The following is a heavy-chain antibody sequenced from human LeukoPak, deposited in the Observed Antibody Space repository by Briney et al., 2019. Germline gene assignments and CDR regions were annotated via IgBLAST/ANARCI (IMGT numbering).Heavy chain of an antibody. J-gene: IGHJ4*02. CDR3: ARDKWLTTAHYFDY. CDR2: ISSSSSYI. Sequence: PGGSLRLSCAASGFIFSRYSMNWVRQAPGKGLEWVSSISSSSSYIYYADSVKGRYNVSRDNAKNSVYLQMNSLRAEDTAVYYCARDKWLTTAHYFDYWGQGTLVTVSA. D-gene: IGHD4-11*01. CDR1: GFIFSRYS. V-gene: IGHV3-21*01.